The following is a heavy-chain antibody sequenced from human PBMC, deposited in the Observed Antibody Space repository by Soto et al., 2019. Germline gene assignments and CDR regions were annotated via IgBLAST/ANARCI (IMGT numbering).Heavy chain of an antibody. CDR3: ARVEGSGSHDELRD. V-gene: IGHV4-31*02. D-gene: IGHD1-26*01. J-gene: IGHJ4*02. CDR1: VCSISSGFYY. CDR2: IYYSGST. Sequence: TLSPTLNVSVCSISSGFYYWSWIRQHPGKGLEWIGYIYYSGSTYYNPSLKSRVTISVDTSKNQFSLKLSSVTAADTAVYYCARVEGSGSHDELRDWGQGTLVTVSS.